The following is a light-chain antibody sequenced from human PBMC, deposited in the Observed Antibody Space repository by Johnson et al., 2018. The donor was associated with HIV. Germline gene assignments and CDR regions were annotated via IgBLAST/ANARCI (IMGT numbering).Light chain of an antibody. CDR3: GTWERSLEFV. J-gene: IGLJ1*01. V-gene: IGLV1-51*02. CDR1: SSNIGNNY. CDR2: ENN. Sequence: QAVLTQPPSVSAAPGQKVTISCSGSSSNIGNNYVSWYQQLPGTAPKLLIYENNKRPSGIPDRFSGSKSGTSATLGITGLQTGDEADYYCGTWERSLEFVFGTATKVTVL.